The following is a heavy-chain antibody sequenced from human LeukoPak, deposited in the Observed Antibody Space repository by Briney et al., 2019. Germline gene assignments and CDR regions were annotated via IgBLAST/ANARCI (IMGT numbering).Heavy chain of an antibody. Sequence: GGSLRLSCAASGFTFSSYAMHWVRQAPGKGLEWVAVISYDGSNKYYADSVKGRFTISRDNSKNTLYLQMNSLRAEDTAEYYCAREAVLMVFLDYWGQGTLVTVSS. D-gene: IGHD2-8*01. CDR1: GFTFSSYA. CDR3: AREAVLMVFLDY. V-gene: IGHV3-30-3*01. J-gene: IGHJ4*02. CDR2: ISYDGSNK.